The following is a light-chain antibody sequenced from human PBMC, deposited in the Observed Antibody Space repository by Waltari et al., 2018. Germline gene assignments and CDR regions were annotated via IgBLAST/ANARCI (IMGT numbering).Light chain of an antibody. V-gene: IGLV2-8*01. CDR1: SSAVGSSNY. CDR2: EVT. CDR3: SSYAGSNNVI. Sequence: QSALTQPPSASASRGQSVTISCTGTSSAVGSSNYVSWYQQHQGQAPNLMIYEVTTRPSGVPDRFSGSKSGNTASLTVSGLQAEDEADYYCSSYAGSNNVIFGGGTRLTVL. J-gene: IGLJ2*01.